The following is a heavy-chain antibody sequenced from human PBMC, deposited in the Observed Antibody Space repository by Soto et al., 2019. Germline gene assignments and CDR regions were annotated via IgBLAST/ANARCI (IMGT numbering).Heavy chain of an antibody. CDR2: ISGGTRSI. CDR1: GLTVSEYR. Sequence: GGSLRLSCAASGLTVSEYRINWVRQAPGKGLEWLSNISGGTRSIYYADSVKGRFTVSRDDARNSIYLRMNSLRDEDMALYYCATGATSSALTYWREGTLVPV. J-gene: IGHJ4*02. D-gene: IGHD1-26*01. V-gene: IGHV3-48*02. CDR3: ATGATSSALTY.